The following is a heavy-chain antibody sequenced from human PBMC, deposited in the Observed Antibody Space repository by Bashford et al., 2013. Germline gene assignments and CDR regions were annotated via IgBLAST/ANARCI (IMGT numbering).Heavy chain of an antibody. D-gene: IGHD2-15*01. Sequence: SVKVSCKASGFTFTSSAMQWVRQARGQRLEWIGWIVVGSGNTNYAQKFQERVTITRDMSTSTAYMGLSSLRSEDTAVYYCAADPCSGGSCYSYYYYGMDVWGQGTTVTVSS. CDR2: IVVGSGNT. CDR3: AADPCSGGSCYSYYYYGMDV. V-gene: IGHV1-58*02. CDR1: GFTFTSSA. J-gene: IGHJ6*02.